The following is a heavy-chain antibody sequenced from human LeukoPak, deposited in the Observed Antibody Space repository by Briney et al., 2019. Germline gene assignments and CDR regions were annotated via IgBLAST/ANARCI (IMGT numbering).Heavy chain of an antibody. J-gene: IGHJ4*02. Sequence: GGSLRLSCEASGFTFRSYAMSWVRQAPGKRLEWVSLISNSGVNTYYAHSVRGRFTISRDNSKNTLYLQMNSLRDEDTAIYYCAKRNSSGWYYFDYWGQGTLVTVSS. CDR2: ISNSGVNT. CDR1: GFTFRSYA. V-gene: IGHV3-23*01. D-gene: IGHD6-19*01. CDR3: AKRNSSGWYYFDY.